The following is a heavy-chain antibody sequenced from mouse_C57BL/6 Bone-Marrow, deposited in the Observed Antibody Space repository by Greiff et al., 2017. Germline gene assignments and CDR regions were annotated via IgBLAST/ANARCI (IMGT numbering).Heavy chain of an antibody. Sequence: QVQLQQPGAELVRPGASVKLSCKASGYTFTSYGISWVKQRTGQGLEWIGEIYPRSGNTYYNEKFKGKATLTADKSSSTAYMALRSLTSEDSAVYFCTRRELYFDYWGQGTTLTVSS. V-gene: IGHV1-81*01. CDR2: IYPRSGNT. CDR3: TRRELYFDY. CDR1: GYTFTSYG. J-gene: IGHJ2*01.